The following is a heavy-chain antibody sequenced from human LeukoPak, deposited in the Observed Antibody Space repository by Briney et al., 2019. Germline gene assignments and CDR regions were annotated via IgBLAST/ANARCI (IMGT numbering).Heavy chain of an antibody. CDR1: GGSLSSSCFC. J-gene: IGHJ4*02. D-gene: IGHD2-15*01. V-gene: IGHV4-39*06. Sequence: PSETLSLTCTVSGGSLSSSCFCWDWIRPPPGKGLEWVGSIYQSATTYSNPPLKSRVSIDVDTTKREFPLKRSSVTAADTAVYYCARKKVVARGYFDYWGQGVLVTVSS. CDR2: IYQSATT. CDR3: ARKKVVARGYFDY.